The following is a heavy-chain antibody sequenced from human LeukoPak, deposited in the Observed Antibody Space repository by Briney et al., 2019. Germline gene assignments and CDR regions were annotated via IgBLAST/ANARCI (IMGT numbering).Heavy chain of an antibody. D-gene: IGHD6-6*01. CDR2: ISYNSDTI. CDR3: ARDDSSSSFDY. Sequence: GRSLRLSCAASGFTFDDYAMHWVRQAPGKGLEWVSGISYNSDTIAYVDSVKGRFTISRDNAKNSLYLQMNSLRAEDTAVYYCARDDSSSSFDYWGQGTLVTVSS. V-gene: IGHV3-9*01. CDR1: GFTFDDYA. J-gene: IGHJ4*02.